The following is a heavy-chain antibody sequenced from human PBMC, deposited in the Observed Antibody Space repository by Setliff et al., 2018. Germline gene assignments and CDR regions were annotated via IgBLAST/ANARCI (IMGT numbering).Heavy chain of an antibody. V-gene: IGHV3-23*01. CDR2: IHVSGGST. Sequence: HPGGSLRLSCVASTFTFTKYAVTWVRQAPGKGLEWVSSIHVSGGSTYYADSVKGRFTISRDNSRNTLYLQMNSLRAEDTASYYCARDPNGDYVGAFGPWGQGILVTVSS. CDR1: TFTFTKYA. CDR3: ARDPNGDYVGAFGP. J-gene: IGHJ5*02. D-gene: IGHD4-17*01.